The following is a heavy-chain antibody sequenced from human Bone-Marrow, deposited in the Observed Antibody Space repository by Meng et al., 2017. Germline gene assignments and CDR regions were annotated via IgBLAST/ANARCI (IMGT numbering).Heavy chain of an antibody. CDR2: ISAYNGNT. CDR3: AVHYYGSGSSTFDY. V-gene: IGHV1-18*01. J-gene: IGHJ4*02. Sequence: QVQLVQSGAEVKKPGASVKVSCKASGYTFTSYGISWVRQASGQGLEWMGWISAYNGNTNYAQKLQGRVTMTRDTSISTAYMELSRLRSDDTAVYYCAVHYYGSGSSTFDYWGQGTLVTVSS. D-gene: IGHD3-10*01. CDR1: GYTFTSYG.